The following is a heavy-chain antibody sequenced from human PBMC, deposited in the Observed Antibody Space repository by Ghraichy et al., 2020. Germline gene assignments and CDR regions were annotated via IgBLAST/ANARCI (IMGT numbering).Heavy chain of an antibody. J-gene: IGHJ6*03. CDR2: ISYDGSNK. D-gene: IGHD1-7*01. Sequence: GGSLRLSCAASGFTFSSYGMHWVRQAPGKGLEWVAVISYDGSNKYYADSVKGRFTISRDNSKNTLYLQMNSLRAEDTAVYYCAKDRPYNWNYGGYMDVWGKGTTVTVSS. CDR3: AKDRPYNWNYGGYMDV. CDR1: GFTFSSYG. V-gene: IGHV3-30*18.